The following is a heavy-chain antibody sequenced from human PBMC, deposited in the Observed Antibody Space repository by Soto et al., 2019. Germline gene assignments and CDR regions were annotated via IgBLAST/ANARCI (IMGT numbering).Heavy chain of an antibody. J-gene: IGHJ6*02. CDR1: GFTFNIYD. Sequence: EVQLVESGGGLVQPGGSLRLSCAASGFTFNIYDMHWVRQVRGKGLEWVSAIGTAGDTHYSGSAKGRFTISRENAKNSLYLQMNSLRAEDTAVYYCARDPSGWGLDVGCQGTTVTVSS. CDR2: IGTAGDT. D-gene: IGHD2-15*01. V-gene: IGHV3-13*01. CDR3: ARDPSGWGLDV.